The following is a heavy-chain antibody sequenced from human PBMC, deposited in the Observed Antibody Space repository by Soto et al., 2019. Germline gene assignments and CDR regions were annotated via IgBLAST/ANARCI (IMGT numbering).Heavy chain of an antibody. CDR3: VRVSWYALDV. CDR1: GFTFSDYY. Sequence: PGGSLRLSCAASGFTFSDYYMDWVRQAPGKGLEWVGRIRNKAKSYTTDYAASVKGRFTISRDDSENSLYLQMNSLKTEDTAMYYCVRVSWYALDVWGQGTSVTVSS. J-gene: IGHJ6*02. CDR2: IRNKAKSYTT. V-gene: IGHV3-72*01.